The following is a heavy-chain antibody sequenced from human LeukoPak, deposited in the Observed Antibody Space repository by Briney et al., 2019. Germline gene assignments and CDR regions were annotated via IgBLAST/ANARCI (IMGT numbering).Heavy chain of an antibody. CDR2: IKSKTDGGTT. CDR3: TTGVRYFDWLLSHYFDY. V-gene: IGHV3-15*01. CDR1: GFTFSNAW. J-gene: IGHJ4*02. D-gene: IGHD3-9*01. Sequence: GESLRLSCAASGFTFSNAWMSWVRQAPGKGLEWVGRIKSKTDGGTTDYAAPVKGRFTISRDDSKNTLYLQMNSLKTEDTAVYYCTTGVRYFDWLLSHYFDYWGQGTLVTVSS.